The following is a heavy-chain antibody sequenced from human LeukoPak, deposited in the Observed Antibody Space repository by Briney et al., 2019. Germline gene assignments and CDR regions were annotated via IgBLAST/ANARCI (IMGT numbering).Heavy chain of an antibody. CDR3: ARLPSIAAPFDY. V-gene: IGHV4-39*07. D-gene: IGHD6-6*01. CDR2: IYYSGST. CDR1: GGSISSSSYY. Sequence: SETLSLTRTVSGGSISSSSYYWGWIRQPPGKGLEWIGSIYYSGSTYYNPSLKSRVTISVDTSKNQFSLKLSSVTAADTAVYYCARLPSIAAPFDYWGQGTLVTVSS. J-gene: IGHJ4*02.